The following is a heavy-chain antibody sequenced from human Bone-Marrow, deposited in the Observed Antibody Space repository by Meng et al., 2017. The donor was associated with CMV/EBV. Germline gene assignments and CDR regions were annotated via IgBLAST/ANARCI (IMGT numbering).Heavy chain of an antibody. Sequence: SVKVSCKASGGTFSSYAISWVRQAPGQGLEWMGGIIPILGIANYAQKFQGRVTITADKSTSTAYMELSSLRSEDTAVYYCATSESTCSSTSCYTDWCDPWGQGNLVNVPS. CDR2: IIPILGIA. J-gene: IGHJ5*02. D-gene: IGHD2-2*02. CDR1: GGTFSSYA. CDR3: ATSESTCSSTSCYTDWCDP. V-gene: IGHV1-69*10.